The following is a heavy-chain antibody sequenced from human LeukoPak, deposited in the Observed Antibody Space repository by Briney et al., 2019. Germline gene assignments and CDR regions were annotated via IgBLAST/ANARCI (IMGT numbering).Heavy chain of an antibody. CDR3: ARRSSGWNGEYYFDY. J-gene: IGHJ4*02. Sequence: PGGSLRLSCAASGFTFSSYDMHWVSQATGKGLEWVSAIGTAGDTYYPGSVKGRFTISRENAKNSLYLQMNSLRAGDTAVYYCARRSSGWNGEYYFDYWGQATLVTVSS. CDR1: GFTFSSYD. D-gene: IGHD6-19*01. CDR2: IGTAGDT. V-gene: IGHV3-13*01.